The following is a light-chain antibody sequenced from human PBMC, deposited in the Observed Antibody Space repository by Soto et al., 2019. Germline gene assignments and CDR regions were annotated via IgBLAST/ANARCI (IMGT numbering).Light chain of an antibody. J-gene: IGKJ1*01. V-gene: IGKV1-5*01. CDR3: QLHNSYAEWT. Sequence: DIQMTQSPSTLSASVGDRVTITYRASQSISSWLAWYQQKPGKAPKLLIYDASSLESGVPSRFSGSGSGTELPPPNCRLQPADFAHYYGQLHNSYAEWTFGHGTKVEIK. CDR1: QSISSW. CDR2: DAS.